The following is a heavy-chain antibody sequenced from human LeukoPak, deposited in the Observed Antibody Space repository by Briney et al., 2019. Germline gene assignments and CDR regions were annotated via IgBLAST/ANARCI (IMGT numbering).Heavy chain of an antibody. CDR1: GGSISSYY. Sequence: SETLSLTCTVSGGSISSYYWSWIRQPPGKGLEWIGYIYYSGSTNYNPSLKSRFTISVDTSKNQFSLKLSSVTAADTAVYYCARGGSGAAAGSFDYWGQGTLVTVSS. CDR2: IYYSGST. D-gene: IGHD6-13*01. CDR3: ARGGSGAAAGSFDY. J-gene: IGHJ4*02. V-gene: IGHV4-59*01.